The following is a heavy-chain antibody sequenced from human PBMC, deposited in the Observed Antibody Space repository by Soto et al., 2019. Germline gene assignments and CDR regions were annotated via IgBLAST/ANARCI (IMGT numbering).Heavy chain of an antibody. CDR2: IKTKTQGETT. CDR3: TTGSVEGY. D-gene: IGHD3-3*01. J-gene: IGHJ4*02. V-gene: IGHV3-15*07. Sequence: GGSLRLSCAASGFTFSSYSMNWVRQAPGKGLEWVGRIKTKTQGETTDYPAPVKGRFAISRDDSKNTLYLQMNSLKMEDTAVYYCTTGSVEGYWGQGTLVTVSS. CDR1: GFTFSSYS.